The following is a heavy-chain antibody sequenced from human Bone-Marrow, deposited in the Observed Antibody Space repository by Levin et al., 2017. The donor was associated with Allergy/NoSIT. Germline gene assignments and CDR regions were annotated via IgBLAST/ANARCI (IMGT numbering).Heavy chain of an antibody. J-gene: IGHJ4*02. D-gene: IGHD6-13*01. CDR3: AKGPDEASAGPFDY. V-gene: IGHV1-24*01. CDR2: FDPEEGET. Sequence: GASVKVSCKVSGNTLIDLSMHWVRQAPGEGLEWMGGFDPEEGETIYAQNFQGRVTMTEDTSTDTAYMELSSLRSDDTAVYYCAKGPDEASAGPFDYWGQGTLVTVSS. CDR1: GNTLIDLS.